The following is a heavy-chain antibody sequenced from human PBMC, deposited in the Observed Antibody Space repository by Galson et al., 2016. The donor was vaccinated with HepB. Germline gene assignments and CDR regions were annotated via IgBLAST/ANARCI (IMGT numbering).Heavy chain of an antibody. Sequence: VKVSCKASGYTFTAYYMHWVQQAPGKGLEWMGLIDPEDGVEMYAEKFQGRVTVSADASTDTAYMELSSLRSEDTAVYFCATNLRGGGYYYGLDVWGQGTTITVSS. CDR3: ATNLRGGGYYYGLDV. CDR1: GYTFTAYY. D-gene: IGHD3-10*01. CDR2: IDPEDGVE. V-gene: IGHV1-69-2*01. J-gene: IGHJ6*02.